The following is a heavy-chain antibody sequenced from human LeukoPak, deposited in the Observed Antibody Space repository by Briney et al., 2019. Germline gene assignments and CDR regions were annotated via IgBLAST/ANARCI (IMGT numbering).Heavy chain of an antibody. CDR1: GYTFTSYD. D-gene: IGHD5-24*01. CDR2: MNPNSGNT. V-gene: IGHV1-8*01. Sequence: ASVKVSCKASGYTFTSYDINWVRPATGQGLGWMGWMNPNSGNTGYAQKFQGRVTMNRNTSISTAYMELSSLRSEDTAVYYCARSSGWLQFDAFDIWGQGTMVTVSS. CDR3: ARSSGWLQFDAFDI. J-gene: IGHJ3*02.